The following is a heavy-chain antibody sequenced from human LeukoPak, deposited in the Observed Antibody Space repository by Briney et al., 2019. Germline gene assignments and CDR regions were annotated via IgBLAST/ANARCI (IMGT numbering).Heavy chain of an antibody. D-gene: IGHD2-15*01. CDR3: AKWGCSGGSCYPFDY. V-gene: IGHV3-23*01. Sequence: GGSLRLSCAASGFTVSSNYMGWVRQAPGKGLEWVSAISGTGNRTYYADSVKGRFTISRDNSKNTLYLQMNSLRAEDTAVYYCAKWGCSGGSCYPFDYWGQGTLVTVSS. J-gene: IGHJ4*02. CDR2: ISGTGNRT. CDR1: GFTVSSNY.